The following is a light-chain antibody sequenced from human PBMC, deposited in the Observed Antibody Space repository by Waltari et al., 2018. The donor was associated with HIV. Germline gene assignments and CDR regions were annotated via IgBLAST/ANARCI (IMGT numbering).Light chain of an antibody. CDR1: SSHVGHYHY. Sequence: SPLTQPPCPSGSTRQSVPISCPATSSHVGHYHYALWYQHHPAKAPTSIIYEVNTRPAGVPDRFSGSKSGNTASLTVSGLQADDEADYYCNSYAGTNTWIFGGGTKLTVL. J-gene: IGLJ2*01. CDR2: EVN. V-gene: IGLV2-8*01. CDR3: NSYAGTNTWI.